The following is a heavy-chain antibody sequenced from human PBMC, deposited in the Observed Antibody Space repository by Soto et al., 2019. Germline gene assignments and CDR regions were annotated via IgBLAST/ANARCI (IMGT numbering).Heavy chain of an antibody. J-gene: IGHJ6*02. Sequence: QVQLVESGGGVVQPGRSLRLSCAASGFTFSSYGMHWVRQAPGKGREWVAVIWYDGSNKYYVDSVKGRFTISRDNSKNTLYLQMNSLRAEDTAVYYCARGDGATVTEYYYYGMDVGGQGTPVTVSS. CDR1: GFTFSSYG. V-gene: IGHV3-33*01. CDR2: IWYDGSNK. CDR3: ARGDGATVTEYYYYGMDV. D-gene: IGHD4-17*01.